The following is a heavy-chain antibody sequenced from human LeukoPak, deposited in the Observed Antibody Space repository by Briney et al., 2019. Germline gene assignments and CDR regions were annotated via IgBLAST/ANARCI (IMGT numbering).Heavy chain of an antibody. D-gene: IGHD2-15*01. CDR2: ISAYNGNT. J-gene: IGHJ3*02. CDR1: GYTFTSYG. V-gene: IGHV1-18*01. CDR3: ARVRGWWRPQVAFDI. Sequence: ASVKVCCKASGYTFTSYGISWVRQAPGQGLEWVGWISAYNGNTNYAQKLQGRVTMTTDTSTSTAYMELRSLRSDDTAVYYCARVRGWWRPQVAFDIWGQGTMVTVSS.